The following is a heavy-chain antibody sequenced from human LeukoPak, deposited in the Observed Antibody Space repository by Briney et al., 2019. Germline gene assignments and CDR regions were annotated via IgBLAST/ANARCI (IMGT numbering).Heavy chain of an antibody. CDR2: ISWNSGSI. J-gene: IGHJ4*02. D-gene: IGHD1-1*01. CDR3: AKDAGVQLERPDY. CDR1: GFTFDDYA. V-gene: IGHV3-9*01. Sequence: PGRSLRLSCAASGFTFDDYAMHWVRQAPGKGLEWVSGISWNSGSIGYADSVKGRFTISSDNAKNSLYLQMNSLRAEDTALYYCAKDAGVQLERPDYWGQGTLVTVSS.